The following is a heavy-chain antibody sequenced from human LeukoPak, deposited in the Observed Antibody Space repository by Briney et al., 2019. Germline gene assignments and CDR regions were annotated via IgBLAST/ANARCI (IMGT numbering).Heavy chain of an antibody. V-gene: IGHV3-11*01. CDR3: ARGVATIIRSGAPNDY. D-gene: IGHD5-24*01. J-gene: IGHJ4*02. Sequence: GGSLRLSCAASGFTFSDYYMSWLRQAPGKGLEWVSYISSSGSTIYYADSVKGRFTISRDNAKNSLYLQMNSLRAEDTAVYYCARGVATIIRSGAPNDYWGQGTLVTVSS. CDR2: ISSSGSTI. CDR1: GFTFSDYY.